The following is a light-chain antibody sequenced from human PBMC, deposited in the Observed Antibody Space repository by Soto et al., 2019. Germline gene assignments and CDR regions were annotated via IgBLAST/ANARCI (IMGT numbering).Light chain of an antibody. CDR3: QQSYSTPLT. CDR1: QGISSY. CDR2: AAS. J-gene: IGKJ4*01. Sequence: DIQMTQSPSSLSASVGDRVTITCRASQGISSYLNWYQQKPGKAPKLLIYAASSLQSGVPSRSSGSGSGTDFTLTISSLQPEDFATYYCQQSYSTPLTFGGGTKGDIK. V-gene: IGKV1-39*01.